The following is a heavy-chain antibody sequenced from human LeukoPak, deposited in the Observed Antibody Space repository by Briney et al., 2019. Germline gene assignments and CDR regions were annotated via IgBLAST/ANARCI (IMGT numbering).Heavy chain of an antibody. J-gene: IGHJ5*02. D-gene: IGHD6-6*01. CDR2: IYYSGST. Sequence: PSETLSLTCTVSGGSISSYYWSWIRQPPGKGLEWIGYIYYSGSTNYNPSLKSRVTISVDTSKNQFSLKLSSVTAADTAVYYCARSKTAQGSSSWGRLFWFDPWGQGTLVTVSS. CDR1: GGSISSYY. V-gene: IGHV4-59*01. CDR3: ARSKTAQGSSSWGRLFWFDP.